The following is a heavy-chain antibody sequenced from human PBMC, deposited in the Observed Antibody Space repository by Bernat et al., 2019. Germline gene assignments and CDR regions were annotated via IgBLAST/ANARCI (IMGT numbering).Heavy chain of an antibody. CDR2: IRYDGSNK. CDR3: AKERYSSSSQQNSD. CDR1: GFTFSSYG. Sequence: QVQLVESGVGVVQPGASLRLSCAASGFTFSSYGMHWARQAPGKGLEWVAFIRYDGSNKYYADAVKGRFTISRDNSKNTLYLQMNRQRAEYTAVYYWAKERYSSSSQQNSDWGQGTLVTVSS. D-gene: IGHD6-6*01. V-gene: IGHV3-30*02. J-gene: IGHJ4*02.